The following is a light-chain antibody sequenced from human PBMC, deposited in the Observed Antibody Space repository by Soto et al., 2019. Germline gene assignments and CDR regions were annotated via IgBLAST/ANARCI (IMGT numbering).Light chain of an antibody. Sequence: DIPMTQSPSSLSASVGDRVTITCRASQGINNYVAWYQQKPGKPPKLLIYAASTLQSGVPSRFSGSGSWTDFTLTINSLQPEDVATYSCQKYSSVPVFGPGTKVDIK. J-gene: IGKJ3*01. CDR1: QGINNY. V-gene: IGKV1-27*01. CDR3: QKYSSVPV. CDR2: AAS.